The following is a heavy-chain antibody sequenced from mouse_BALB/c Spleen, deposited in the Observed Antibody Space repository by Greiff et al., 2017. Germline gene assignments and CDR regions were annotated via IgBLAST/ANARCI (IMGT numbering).Heavy chain of an antibody. CDR1: GFNIQDYY. V-gene: IGHV14-4*02. CDR2: IDPENGDT. Sequence: VQLQQSGAELVRSGASVKLSCTASGFNIQDYYMHWVKQRPEQGLEWIGWIDPENGDTEYAPKFQGKATMTADTSSNTAYLQLSSLTSEDTAVYYCNAPSYGSSPMDYWGQGTSVTVSS. J-gene: IGHJ4*01. D-gene: IGHD1-1*01. CDR3: NAPSYGSSPMDY.